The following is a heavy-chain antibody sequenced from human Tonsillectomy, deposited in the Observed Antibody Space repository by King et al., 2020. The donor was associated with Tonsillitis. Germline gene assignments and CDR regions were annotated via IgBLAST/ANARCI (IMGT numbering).Heavy chain of an antibody. Sequence: VQLVESGGGVVQPGRSLRLSCAASGFTVSNFAMHWVRQAPGKGLEWVAVISSDGNNKYYADSVQGRFTISRDTSKNTLSLQMNSLRSEDTAVYYCSFSGECSAGSCHSGSAEHFQHWGQGTLVTVSS. V-gene: IGHV3-30-3*01. CDR3: SFSGECSAGSCHSGSAEHFQH. D-gene: IGHD2-15*01. J-gene: IGHJ1*01. CDR1: GFTVSNFA. CDR2: ISSDGNNK.